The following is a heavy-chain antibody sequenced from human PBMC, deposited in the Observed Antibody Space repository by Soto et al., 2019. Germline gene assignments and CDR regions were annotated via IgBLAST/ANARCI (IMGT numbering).Heavy chain of an antibody. CDR2: IYYSGST. J-gene: IGHJ4*02. CDR3: ARHIFFGGVIDY. D-gene: IGHD3-16*02. V-gene: IGHV4-59*08. Sequence: PSETLSLTCTVSGGSISSYYWSWIRQPPGKGLEWIGYIYYSGSTNYNTSLKSRVTISVDTSKNQFSLKLSSVTAAVTAVYYCARHIFFGGVIDYWGQGTLVTVSS. CDR1: GGSISSYY.